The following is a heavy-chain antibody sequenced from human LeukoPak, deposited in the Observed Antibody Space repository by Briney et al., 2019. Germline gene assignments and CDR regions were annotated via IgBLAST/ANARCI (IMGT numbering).Heavy chain of an antibody. V-gene: IGHV4-59*08. CDR1: GGSLSSYY. D-gene: IGHD6-13*01. CDR3: ATQGIVAVASCFDP. J-gene: IGHJ5*02. Sequence: SETLSLTCTVSGGSLSSYYWSWIRQPPGKGLEGIGYIYYSGTTNYTPSLPSRVTISVDPSNNHFSLKLLSVTPAATAVYYCATQGIVAVASCFDPWGQGTLVTVSS. CDR2: IYYSGTT.